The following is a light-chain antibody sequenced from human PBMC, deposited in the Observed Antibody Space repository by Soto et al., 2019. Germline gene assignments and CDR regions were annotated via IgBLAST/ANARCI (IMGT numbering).Light chain of an antibody. V-gene: IGLV2-14*01. Sequence: QSVLTQPASVSGAPGQSITISCTGTSSDVGGDNYVSWYQQHPGKAPKLIIYDVSNRPSGVPDRFSGSKSGTSASLAITGLQAEDEADYFCQSYDNNLNGFYVFGAGTKVTVL. CDR1: SSDVGGDNY. CDR2: DVS. CDR3: QSYDNNLNGFYV. J-gene: IGLJ1*01.